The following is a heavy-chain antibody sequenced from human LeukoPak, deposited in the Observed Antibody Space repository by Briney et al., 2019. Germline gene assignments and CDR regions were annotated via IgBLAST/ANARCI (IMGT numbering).Heavy chain of an antibody. Sequence: PGGSLRLSCAASGFTFSSYEMNWVRQAPGKGLEWVSYISSSGSTIYYADSVKGRFTISRDNAKNTLYLQMNSLRAEDTAVYYCARGWEGYFDYWGQGTLVTVSS. J-gene: IGHJ4*02. CDR3: ARGWEGYFDY. V-gene: IGHV3-48*03. CDR2: ISSSGSTI. CDR1: GFTFSSYE. D-gene: IGHD1-26*01.